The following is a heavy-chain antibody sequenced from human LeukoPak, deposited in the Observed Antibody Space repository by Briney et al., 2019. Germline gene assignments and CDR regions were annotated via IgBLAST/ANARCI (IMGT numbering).Heavy chain of an antibody. CDR2: ISGYNGNT. CDR3: ARTCASSNCYSPY. V-gene: IGHV1-18*01. J-gene: IGHJ4*02. D-gene: IGHD2/OR15-2a*01. Sequence: VSVKVSYKTSGYTFTNYGVTWVRQAPGQGLEWMGWISGYNGNTNYAQKFQGRVTITTDTSTSTAYMELRSLRSDDTAVYYCARTCASSNCYSPYWGQGTLVTVSS. CDR1: GYTFTNYG.